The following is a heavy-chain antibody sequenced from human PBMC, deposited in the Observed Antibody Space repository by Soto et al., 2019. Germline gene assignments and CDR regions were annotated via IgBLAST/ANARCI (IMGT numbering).Heavy chain of an antibody. V-gene: IGHV4-30-4*01. CDR1: GFTFSNYAMH. Sequence: QVQLVESGGGVVQPGRSLRLSCAASGFTFSNYAMHWVRQAPGKGLEWIGYIYYSGSTYYNPSLKSRVTISVDTSKNQFSLKLSSVTAADTAVYYCARVVVITTGDAFDIWGQGTMVTVSS. D-gene: IGHD3-22*01. J-gene: IGHJ3*02. CDR2: IYYSGST. CDR3: ARVVVITTGDAFDI.